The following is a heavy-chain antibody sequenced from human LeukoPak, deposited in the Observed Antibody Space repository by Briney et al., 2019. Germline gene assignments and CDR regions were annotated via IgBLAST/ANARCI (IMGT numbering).Heavy chain of an antibody. J-gene: IGHJ4*02. V-gene: IGHV3-30*04. Sequence: GRSLRLSCVPSTFTFSNSVMHWVRQAPGKGLEWVSGISIDGNGKCYADSVRGRITISRDNSKNTLYLEMNSLSAEDTAVYYCAKEVRTSGRAGIFGYWGRGTLVTVSS. CDR3: AKEVRTSGRAGIFGY. D-gene: IGHD2-2*01. CDR1: TFTFSNSV. CDR2: ISIDGNGK.